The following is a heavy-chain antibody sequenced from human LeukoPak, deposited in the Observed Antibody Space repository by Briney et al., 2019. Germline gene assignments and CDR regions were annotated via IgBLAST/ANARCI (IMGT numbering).Heavy chain of an antibody. CDR3: ARGGPDSSGYYFDY. CDR2: IIPIFGTA. V-gene: IGHV1-69*05. J-gene: IGHJ4*02. CDR1: GYTFSSYA. Sequence: ASVKVSCKASGYTFSSYAISWVRQAPGQGLEWMGGIIPIFGTANYAQKFQGRVTITTDESTSTAYMELSSLRSEDTAVYYCARGGPDSSGYYFDYWDQGTLVTVSS. D-gene: IGHD3-22*01.